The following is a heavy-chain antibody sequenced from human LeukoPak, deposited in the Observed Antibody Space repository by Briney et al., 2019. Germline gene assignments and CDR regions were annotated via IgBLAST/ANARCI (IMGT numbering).Heavy chain of an antibody. Sequence: SETLSLTCTVSGGSISSYYWSWIRQPPGKGLEWIGYIYYSGSTNYNPSLKGRVTISVDTSKNQFSLKLSSVTAADTAVYYCARLPLDYGGTPYYFDYWGQGTLVTVSS. CDR1: GGSISSYY. J-gene: IGHJ4*02. V-gene: IGHV4-59*08. CDR3: ARLPLDYGGTPYYFDY. CDR2: IYYSGST. D-gene: IGHD4-23*01.